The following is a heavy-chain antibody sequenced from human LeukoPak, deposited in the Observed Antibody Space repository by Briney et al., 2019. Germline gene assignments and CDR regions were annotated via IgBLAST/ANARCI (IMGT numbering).Heavy chain of an antibody. J-gene: IGHJ5*02. Sequence: SEILSLTCSVSGDSISSDYWSWIRQLAGKGLEWIGRIYTTGSTNYNPSLKSRVTMSVDMSKNQFSLKLSSVTAADTAVCYCARLASSSSEWFDPWGQGTLVTVSS. CDR1: GDSISSDY. V-gene: IGHV4-4*07. CDR3: ARLASSSSEWFDP. CDR2: IYTTGST. D-gene: IGHD6-6*01.